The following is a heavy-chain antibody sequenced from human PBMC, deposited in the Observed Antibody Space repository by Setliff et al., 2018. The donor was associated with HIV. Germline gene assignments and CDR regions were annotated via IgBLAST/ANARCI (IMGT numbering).Heavy chain of an antibody. CDR2: IHHSGNT. D-gene: IGHD3-10*01. CDR1: GYSISNGYY. J-gene: IGHJ6*02. CDR3: ARHDITLVRGLV. Sequence: SETLSLTCALSGYSISNGYYWGWIRQPQGRGLEWIGAIHHSGNTYYNPSLKSRVTISVDTSKNLFTLKVNSVTAADTAVYYCARHDITLVRGLVWGQGTTVTVSS. V-gene: IGHV4-38-2*01.